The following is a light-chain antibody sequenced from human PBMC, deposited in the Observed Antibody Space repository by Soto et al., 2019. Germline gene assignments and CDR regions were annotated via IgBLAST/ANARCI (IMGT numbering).Light chain of an antibody. CDR3: LQCSHFPPT. CDR2: KAS. V-gene: IGKV2-30*01. CDR1: QSVVYRDGIAY. J-gene: IGKJ1*01. Sequence: DVVMTQSPLSLPVTLGQSASISCRSSQSVVYRDGIAYLSWFQQRPGQSPRRLIYKASKRDSGVPHRFIASRSVTDFTLTISWLEADDVGVYYCLQCSHFPPTFGRRAKVEFK.